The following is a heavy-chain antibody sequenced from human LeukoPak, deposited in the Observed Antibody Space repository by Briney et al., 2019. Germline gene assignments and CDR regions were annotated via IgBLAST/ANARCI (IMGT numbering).Heavy chain of an antibody. CDR2: IYSSGRT. D-gene: IGHD1-26*01. CDR1: VGSISSSSYY. V-gene: IGHV4-61*05. Sequence: SDTLSLTCTLSVGSISSSSYYWRWIRRPPGKGLEWTVYIYSSGRTNSNPSLKSRVTISVDTSKSQFALKRTSVTAADTAVYYCARQGSGGRAFDIWGQGTMVTVSS. J-gene: IGHJ3*02. CDR3: ARQGSGGRAFDI.